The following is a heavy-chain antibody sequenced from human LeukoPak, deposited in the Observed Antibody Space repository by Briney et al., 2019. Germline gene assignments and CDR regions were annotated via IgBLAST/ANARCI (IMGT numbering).Heavy chain of an antibody. D-gene: IGHD2-2*01. V-gene: IGHV4-39*01. CDR1: GGSISSSSYY. J-gene: IGHJ4*02. CDR2: IYYSGST. CDR3: ARGIVVVPAAPRGGDYFDY. Sequence: SETLSLTCTVSGGSISSSSYYWGWIRQPPGKGLEWIGSIYYSGSTYHNPSLNSRVTICVDTYNNQFSLKQSSVTAADTAVYYCARGIVVVPAAPRGGDYFDYWGQGTLVTVS.